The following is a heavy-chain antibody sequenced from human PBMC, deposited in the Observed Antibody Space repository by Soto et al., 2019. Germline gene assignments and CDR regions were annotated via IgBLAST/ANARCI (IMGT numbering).Heavy chain of an antibody. V-gene: IGHV4-61*01. D-gene: IGHD3-22*01. CDR1: GASVGSGSFY. CDR2: VFFSGST. Sequence: SETLSLTCTVSGASVGSGSFYWSWIRQPPGKGLEWIGYVFFSGSTNYNPSLKSRVTISIDTSKNQFSLKLISVTAAYTAVYYCARVSTYYFDSSGSYTSDYWGQGTLVTV. J-gene: IGHJ4*02. CDR3: ARVSTYYFDSSGSYTSDY.